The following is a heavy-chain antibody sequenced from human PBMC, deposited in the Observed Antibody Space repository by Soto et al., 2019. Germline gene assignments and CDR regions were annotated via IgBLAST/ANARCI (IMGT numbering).Heavy chain of an antibody. J-gene: IGHJ4*02. V-gene: IGHV4-31*03. Sequence: QVQLHESGPRLVKPSQTLSLTCTVSGGSISSGAFYWSWIRQHPGKGLEWIGCIYYSGSTYYNPSLKSRVTISVDSPNNQFSLKLSSVTAADTAVYYCARGSSWSYFDYWGQGTLVTVSS. CDR3: ARGSSWSYFDY. CDR1: GGSISSGAFY. D-gene: IGHD6-13*01. CDR2: IYYSGST.